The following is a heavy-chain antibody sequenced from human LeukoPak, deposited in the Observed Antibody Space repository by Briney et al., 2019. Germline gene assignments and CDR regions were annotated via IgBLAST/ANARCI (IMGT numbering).Heavy chain of an antibody. V-gene: IGHV1-69*13. D-gene: IGHD3-22*01. Sequence: SVKVSCKASGGTFSSYAISWVRQAPGQGLEWMGGIIPIFGTANYAQKFQGRVTMTADESTSTAYTELSSLRSEDTAVYYCARNYDSSGYYWAFAYWGQGTLVTVSS. CDR1: GGTFSSYA. CDR3: ARNYDSSGYYWAFAY. J-gene: IGHJ4*02. CDR2: IIPIFGTA.